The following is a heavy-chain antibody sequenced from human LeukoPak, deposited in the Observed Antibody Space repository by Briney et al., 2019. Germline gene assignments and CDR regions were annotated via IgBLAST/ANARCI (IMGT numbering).Heavy chain of an antibody. CDR3: ARGYKTGYSSSWSRTGFDP. V-gene: IGHV3-7*01. Sequence: PGGSLRLSCAASGFTFSSYWMSWVRQAPGKGLEWVANIKQDGSEKYYVDSVKGRFTISRDNAKNSLYLQMNSLRAEDTAVYYCARGYKTGYSSSWSRTGFDPWGQGTLVTVSS. CDR2: IKQDGSEK. CDR1: GFTFSSYW. D-gene: IGHD6-13*01. J-gene: IGHJ5*02.